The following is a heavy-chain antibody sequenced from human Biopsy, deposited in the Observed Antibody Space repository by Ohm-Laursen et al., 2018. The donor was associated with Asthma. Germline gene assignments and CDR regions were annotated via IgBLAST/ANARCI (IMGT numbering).Heavy chain of an antibody. D-gene: IGHD1-1*01. CDR2: ISVYNGDT. CDR1: GYTFTRYG. CDR3: ARRSYNWDDIDS. Sequence: ASVKASRKASGYTFTRYGIAWVRQAPGQGLEWVGWISVYNGDTNSAQKLQDRVTLTTDTYTDTAYMELRSLRSDDTAVYYCARRSYNWDDIDSWGQGTLVTVSS. V-gene: IGHV1-18*01. J-gene: IGHJ4*02.